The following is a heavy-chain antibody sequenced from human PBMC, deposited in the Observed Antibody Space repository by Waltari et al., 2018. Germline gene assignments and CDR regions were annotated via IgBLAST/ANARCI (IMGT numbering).Heavy chain of an antibody. J-gene: IGHJ4*02. CDR1: GASINSYH. Sequence: VQLQESGPGLVKPSETLSLTCSVSGASINSYHWTWVRRPPGRGLEWIGYIYYSGSTSYSPSLRGRATMSLDTSKNQVSLNLRSVTTADTGMYYCAAIVAATRAIDYWGPGALVTVFS. V-gene: IGHV4-59*03. CDR2: IYYSGST. CDR3: AAIVAATRAIDY. D-gene: IGHD1-26*01.